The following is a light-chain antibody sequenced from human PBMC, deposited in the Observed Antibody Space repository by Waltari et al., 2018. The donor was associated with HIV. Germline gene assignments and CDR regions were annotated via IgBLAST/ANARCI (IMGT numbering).Light chain of an antibody. Sequence: EIVLTQSPATLSVSPGEGATLSCRASQTVTSDLAWYQQNPGQAPRLLFYGASTRATGIPIRFSGSGSGTDFTLTISSLQSEDLAVYYCQQYADWPFTFGGGTKVEI. J-gene: IGKJ4*01. V-gene: IGKV3D-15*01. CDR3: QQYADWPFT. CDR2: GAS. CDR1: QTVTSD.